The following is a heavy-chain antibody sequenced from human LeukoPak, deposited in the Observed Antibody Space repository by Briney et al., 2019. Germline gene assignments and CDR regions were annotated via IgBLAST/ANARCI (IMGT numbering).Heavy chain of an antibody. J-gene: IGHJ5*02. V-gene: IGHV4-34*01. CDR2: INHSGST. CDR3: GIAAAGKGTYWFDP. D-gene: IGHD6-13*01. Sequence: SETLSPTCAVYGGSFSGYYWSWIRQPPGKGLEWIGEINHSGSTNYNPSLKSRVTISVDTSKNQFSLKLSSVIAADTAVYYCGIAAAGKGTYWFDPWGQGTLVTVSS. CDR1: GGSFSGYY.